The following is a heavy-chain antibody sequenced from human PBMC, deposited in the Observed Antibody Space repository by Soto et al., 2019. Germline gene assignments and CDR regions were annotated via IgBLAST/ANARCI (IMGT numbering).Heavy chain of an antibody. J-gene: IGHJ6*02. V-gene: IGHV4-4*07. CDR1: GGSLSSYY. CDR2: IYTSGST. D-gene: IGHD2-2*01. Sequence: PSETLSLTCTVSGGSLSSYYWRLIRQPAGKGLECIGRIYTSGSTNYNPSLKSRVTMSVDTSKNQFSLKLSSVTAADTAVYYCAREEGEKYCSSTSCYRLNDGMDVWGQGTTVNVSS. CDR3: AREEGEKYCSSTSCYRLNDGMDV.